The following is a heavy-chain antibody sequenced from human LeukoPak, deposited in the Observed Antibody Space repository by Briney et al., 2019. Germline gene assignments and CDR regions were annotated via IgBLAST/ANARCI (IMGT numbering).Heavy chain of an antibody. CDR2: IYHSGST. D-gene: IGHD1-26*01. J-gene: IGHJ5*02. Sequence: PSETLSLTCAVSGGSISSSNWWSWVRQPPGKGLEWIGEIYHSGSTNYNPSLKSRVTISVDKSKNQFSLKLSSVTAADTAVCYCARSPSGSSSRWFDPWGQGTLVTVSS. V-gene: IGHV4-4*02. CDR1: GGSISSSNW. CDR3: ARSPSGSSSRWFDP.